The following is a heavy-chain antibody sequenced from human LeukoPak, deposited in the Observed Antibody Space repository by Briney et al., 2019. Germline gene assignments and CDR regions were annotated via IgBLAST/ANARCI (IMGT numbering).Heavy chain of an antibody. CDR3: ARGLKHYDFWSGYYSTPDY. CDR1: GGSFSGYY. D-gene: IGHD3-3*01. Sequence: SETLSLTCAVYGGSFSGYYWSWVRQPPGKGLEWIGEINHSGSTNYNPSLKSRVTISVDTSKNQFSLKLSSVTAADTAVYYCARGLKHYDFWSGYYSTPDYWGQGTLVTVSS. CDR2: INHSGST. J-gene: IGHJ4*02. V-gene: IGHV4-34*01.